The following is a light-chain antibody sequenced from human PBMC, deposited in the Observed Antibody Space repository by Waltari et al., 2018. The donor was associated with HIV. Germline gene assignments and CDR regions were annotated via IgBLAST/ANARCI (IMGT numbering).Light chain of an antibody. CDR1: RSNIGVNS. CDR3: SAWDDNVNGL. Sequence: SGMPQPPYASGTIRQRVTIPCLGRRSNIGVNSVNWYQQLPGTANRLLIYNTNQRPSGVPDRFSVSKSGTSAYLAISGLQAADEADYYCSAWDDNVNGLFGGGTKLTVL. CDR2: NTN. J-gene: IGLJ2*01. V-gene: IGLV1-44*01.